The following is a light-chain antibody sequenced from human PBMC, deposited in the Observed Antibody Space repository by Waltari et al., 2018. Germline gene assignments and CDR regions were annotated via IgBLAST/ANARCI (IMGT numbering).Light chain of an antibody. CDR2: EVS. J-gene: IGKJ2*01. Sequence: DTVMTQTPLSLSVTPGQPASISCKSSQSLLSTDGKTYLYWYLQKPGQSPQLLIYEVSVRFSGVPDSFSGCGSGTDFTLKISRVEAEDVGIYDCMQATHIPYTFGQGTKLQIK. CDR3: MQATHIPYT. V-gene: IGKV2-29*02. CDR1: QSLLSTDGKTY.